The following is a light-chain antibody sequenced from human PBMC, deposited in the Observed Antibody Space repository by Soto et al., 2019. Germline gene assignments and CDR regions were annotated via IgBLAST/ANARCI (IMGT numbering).Light chain of an antibody. V-gene: IGKV3-15*01. CDR2: GAS. J-gene: IGKJ5*01. Sequence: EIVMTESRATLSVSPGERAIRSCSASQSIRTNVAWYQQRPGQAPRLLIYGASTRATDIPARFSGSGSGTEFTLTISSLQSEDFAIYYCQQYNHWTSITFGQGTRLEF. CDR3: QQYNHWTSIT. CDR1: QSIRTN.